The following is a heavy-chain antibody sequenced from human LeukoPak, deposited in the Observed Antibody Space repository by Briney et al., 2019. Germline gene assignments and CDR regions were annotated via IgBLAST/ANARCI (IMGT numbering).Heavy chain of an antibody. D-gene: IGHD5-18*01. CDR1: GNYW. CDR2: INRDGSRT. Sequence: SGGSLRLSCAASGNYWMHWVRQAPGKGLMWVSRINRDGSRTDYADSVKGRFTISRDDAKNTLYLQVNSLRAEDTAVYFCARGGSDTAMAHDYWGQGTLVTVSS. J-gene: IGHJ4*02. CDR3: ARGGSDTAMAHDY. V-gene: IGHV3-74*01.